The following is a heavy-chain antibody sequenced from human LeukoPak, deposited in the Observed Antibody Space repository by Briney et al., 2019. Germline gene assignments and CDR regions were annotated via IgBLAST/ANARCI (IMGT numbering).Heavy chain of an antibody. D-gene: IGHD1-26*01. Sequence: PGGTLRLSCAASGFTFSNAWMSWVRQAPGKGLEWVGRFKSKTDGGTTEYAAPVKGRFTISRDDSKNTLYLQMNSLKTEDTAVYYCTTDIVGATKGYWGQGTLVTVSS. J-gene: IGHJ4*02. CDR2: FKSKTDGGTT. V-gene: IGHV3-15*01. CDR3: TTDIVGATKGY. CDR1: GFTFSNAW.